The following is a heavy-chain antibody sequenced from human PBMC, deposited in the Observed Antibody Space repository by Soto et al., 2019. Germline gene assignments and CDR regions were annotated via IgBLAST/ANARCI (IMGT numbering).Heavy chain of an antibody. Sequence: EVQLLESGGGLVQPGGSLRLSCAASGFTFSSYAMSWVRQAPGKGLEWVSVISSSGGSSYYADSVKGRFTISRDNSKNTLYLQMNSLRADDPAVYYCAKGAVAGTWRLDYWGQEPWSPSPQ. D-gene: IGHD6-19*01. J-gene: IGHJ4*01. CDR1: GFTFSSYA. CDR3: AKGAVAGTWRLDY. CDR2: ISSSGGSS. V-gene: IGHV3-23*01.